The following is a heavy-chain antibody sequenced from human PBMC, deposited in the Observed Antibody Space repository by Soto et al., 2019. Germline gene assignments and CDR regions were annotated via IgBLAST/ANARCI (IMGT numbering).Heavy chain of an antibody. V-gene: IGHV4-30-4*01. J-gene: IGHJ4*02. Sequence: SETLSLTCTVSGGSISSGDYYWSWIRQPPGKGLEWIGYIYYSGSTYYNPSLKSRVTISVDTSKNQFSLKLSSVTAADTAVYYGDRGSGYGYGIDFWGQGEPVNVS. CDR2: IYYSGST. CDR3: DRGSGYGYGIDF. CDR1: GGSISSGDYY. D-gene: IGHD5-18*01.